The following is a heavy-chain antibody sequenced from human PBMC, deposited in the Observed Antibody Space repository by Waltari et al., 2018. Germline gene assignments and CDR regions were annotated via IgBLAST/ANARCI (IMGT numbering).Heavy chain of an antibody. V-gene: IGHV1-3*03. CDR2: INAGNGNT. CDR3: ARDPGLWFGEGWFDP. J-gene: IGHJ5*02. CDR1: GYTFTSYA. Sequence: QVQLVQSGAEVKKPGASVKVSCKASGYTFTSYAMHWVRQAPGQRLEWMGWINAGNGNTKYSQEFQGRVTITRDTSASTAYMELSSLRSEDMAVYYCARDPGLWFGEGWFDPWGQGTLVTVSS. D-gene: IGHD3-10*01.